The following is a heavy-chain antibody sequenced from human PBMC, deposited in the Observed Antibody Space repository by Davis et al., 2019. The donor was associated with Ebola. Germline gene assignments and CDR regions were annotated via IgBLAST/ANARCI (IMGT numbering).Heavy chain of an antibody. CDR1: GGTFSTYD. D-gene: IGHD1-26*01. CDR2: IIPMVGTA. Sequence: AASVKVSCKASGGTFSTYDINWVRQAPGQGLEWMGRIIPMVGTATYAQKFQGRVTITADKSTSTAYMEMSGLRSKDTAVYYRARDLGRYDDHWGQGTLVTVSS. V-gene: IGHV1-69*04. CDR3: ARDLGRYDDH. J-gene: IGHJ4*02.